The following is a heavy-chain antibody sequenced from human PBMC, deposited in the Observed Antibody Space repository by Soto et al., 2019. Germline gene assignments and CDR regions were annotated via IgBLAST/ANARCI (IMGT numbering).Heavy chain of an antibody. CDR1: GGSISSYY. V-gene: IGHV4-59*01. CDR2: IYYSGST. Sequence: SETLSLTCTVSGGSISSYYWSWIRQPPGKGLEWIGYIYYSGSTNYNPSLKSRVTISVDTSKNQFSLKLSSVTAADTAVYYCARGGAYYYDSSGYWTFDYWGQGTLVTVSS. J-gene: IGHJ4*02. D-gene: IGHD3-22*01. CDR3: ARGGAYYYDSSGYWTFDY.